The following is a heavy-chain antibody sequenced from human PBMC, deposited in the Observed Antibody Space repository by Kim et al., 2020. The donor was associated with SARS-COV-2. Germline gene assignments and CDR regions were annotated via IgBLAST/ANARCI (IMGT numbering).Heavy chain of an antibody. J-gene: IGHJ6*02. Sequence: GGSLRLSCAASGFTFSSYGMHWVRQAPGKGLEWVAVISYDGSNKYYADSVKGRFTISRDNSKNTLYLQMNSLRAEDTAVYYCAKELTGYSSSWYYYYYGMDVWGQGTTVTVSS. CDR3: AKELTGYSSSWYYYYYGMDV. CDR2: ISYDGSNK. CDR1: GFTFSSYG. D-gene: IGHD6-13*01. V-gene: IGHV3-30*18.